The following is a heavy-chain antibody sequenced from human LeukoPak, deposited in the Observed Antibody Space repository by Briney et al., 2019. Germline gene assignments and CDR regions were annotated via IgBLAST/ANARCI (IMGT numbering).Heavy chain of an antibody. D-gene: IGHD6-19*01. CDR2: INGGGNTT. CDR1: GFPFSSFA. Sequence: GGSLRLSCAASGFPFSSFAMGWVRQSPGKGLEWLSTINGGGNTTFYADSVKGRFTISRDNSKNTLYLHMDGPRPDDTAIYYCTKELHVAVAVADYYYFYMDVWGRGTAVSVSS. J-gene: IGHJ6*03. V-gene: IGHV3-23*01. CDR3: TKELHVAVAVADYYYFYMDV.